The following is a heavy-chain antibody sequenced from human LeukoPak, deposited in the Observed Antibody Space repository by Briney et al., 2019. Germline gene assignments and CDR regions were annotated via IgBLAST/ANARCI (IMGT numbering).Heavy chain of an antibody. D-gene: IGHD3-9*01. CDR1: GFTFSSYA. Sequence: PGGSLRLSCAASGFTFSSYAMSWVRQAPGKGLEWVSAISGSGGSTYYADSVKGRFTISRDNSKNTLYLQMNSLRAEDTAVYYCASENVLRYFDWLGLVYWGQGTLVTVSS. CDR3: ASENVLRYFDWLGLVY. J-gene: IGHJ4*02. V-gene: IGHV3-23*01. CDR2: ISGSGGST.